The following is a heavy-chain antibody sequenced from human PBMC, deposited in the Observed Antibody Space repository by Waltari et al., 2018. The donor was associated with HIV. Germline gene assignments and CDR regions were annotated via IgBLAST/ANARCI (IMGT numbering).Heavy chain of an antibody. CDR1: GFTVSSNY. CDR3: ARGYVWGSYRHAKDY. D-gene: IGHD3-16*02. Sequence: EMQLVESGGGLVQPGGSLRLSCAASGFTVSSNYMSWVRQAPGKGLEWVSVIYSGGSTYYADSVKGRFTISRHNSKNTLYLQMNSLRAEDTAVYYCARGYVWGSYRHAKDYWGQGTLVTVSS. V-gene: IGHV3-53*04. J-gene: IGHJ4*02. CDR2: IYSGGST.